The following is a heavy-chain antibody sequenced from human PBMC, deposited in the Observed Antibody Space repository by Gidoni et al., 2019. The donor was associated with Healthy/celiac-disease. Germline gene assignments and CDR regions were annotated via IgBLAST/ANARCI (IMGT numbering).Heavy chain of an antibody. CDR3: AKDCWETGDYWYFDL. V-gene: IGHV3-23*01. J-gene: IGHJ2*01. CDR2: ISGSGGST. CDR1: GFTFSSYA. D-gene: IGHD1-1*01. Sequence: EVQLLESGGGLVQPGGSLRLSCSASGFTFSSYAMSWVRQASGKGLGWVSAISGSGGSTYYADSVKGRFTISRDNSKNTLYLQMNSLRAEDTAVYYGAKDCWETGDYWYFDLWGRGTLVTVSS.